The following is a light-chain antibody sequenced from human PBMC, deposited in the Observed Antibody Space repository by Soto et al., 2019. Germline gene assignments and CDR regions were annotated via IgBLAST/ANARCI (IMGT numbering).Light chain of an antibody. J-gene: IGKJ3*01. CDR1: QGIRND. CDR2: VAS. Sequence: DIQMTQSPSSLSASVGDRVTITCRASQGIRNDLDWYQQKPGEAPKCLIYVASSLHTGVPSRFSGSGSCTSLTLTISNLQTEDFATYFCLHNNSYTFTFGHGAKVDIK. CDR3: LHNNSYTFT. V-gene: IGKV1-17*02.